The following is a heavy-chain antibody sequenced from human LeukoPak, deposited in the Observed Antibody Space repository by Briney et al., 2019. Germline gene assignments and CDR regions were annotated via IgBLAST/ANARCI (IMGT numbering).Heavy chain of an antibody. Sequence: AGGSLRLSCTASGSTFSDYYMSWIRQAPGKGLEWVSFISSSGSTIYYADSMKGRFTISRDNAKNSVYLQMNSLRAEDTAVYYCARGLGYCSGGSCPRRAFDIWGQGTVVTVSS. V-gene: IGHV3-11*01. CDR3: ARGLGYCSGGSCPRRAFDI. J-gene: IGHJ3*02. CDR1: GSTFSDYY. CDR2: ISSSGSTI. D-gene: IGHD2-15*01.